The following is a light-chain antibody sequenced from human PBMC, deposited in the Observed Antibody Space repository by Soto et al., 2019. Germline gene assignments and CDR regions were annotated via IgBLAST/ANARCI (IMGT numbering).Light chain of an antibody. CDR3: QQRSDWPPT. CDR2: DSS. CDR1: QSVSSF. Sequence: EIVLTQSPGTLSLSPGERATLSCRASQSVSSFLAWYQQKPGQAPRLLIYDSSKRATGIQARFSGSGSGTDFSLTISSLEPEDFAVYYCQQRSDWPPTFGPGTKVDIK. J-gene: IGKJ1*01. V-gene: IGKV3-11*01.